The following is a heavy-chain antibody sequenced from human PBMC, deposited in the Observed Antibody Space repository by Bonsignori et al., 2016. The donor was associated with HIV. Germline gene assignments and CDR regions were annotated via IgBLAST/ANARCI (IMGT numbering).Heavy chain of an antibody. Sequence: WVRQAPGQGLEWMGWINPNSGGTNYAQKFQGRVTMTRDTSISTAYMELSRLRSDDTAVYYCARSERIAVAGQADYWGQGTLVTVSS. D-gene: IGHD6-19*01. J-gene: IGHJ4*02. V-gene: IGHV1-2*02. CDR2: INPNSGGT. CDR3: ARSERIAVAGQADY.